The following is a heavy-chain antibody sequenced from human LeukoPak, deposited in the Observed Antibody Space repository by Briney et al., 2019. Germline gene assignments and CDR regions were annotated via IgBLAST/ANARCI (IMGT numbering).Heavy chain of an antibody. V-gene: IGHV4-59*01. Sequence: SETLSLTCTVSGGSISSYYWSWIRQPPGKGLEWIGYIYYSGSTNYNPSLKSRVTISVDTSKNQFSLKLSSVTAADTAVYYCARVGTMVRGAIDYWGQGTLVTVSS. J-gene: IGHJ4*02. CDR2: IYYSGST. D-gene: IGHD3-10*01. CDR1: GGSISSYY. CDR3: ARVGTMVRGAIDY.